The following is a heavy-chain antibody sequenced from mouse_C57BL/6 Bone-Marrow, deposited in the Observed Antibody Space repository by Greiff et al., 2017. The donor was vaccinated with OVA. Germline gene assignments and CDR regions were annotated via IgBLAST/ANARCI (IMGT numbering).Heavy chain of an antibody. J-gene: IGHJ4*01. CDR2: ISSGSSTI. CDR1: GFTFSDYG. CDR3: ARPVITHYYAMDY. Sequence: DVMLVESGGGLVKPGGSLKLSCAASGFTFSDYGMHWVRQAPEKGLEWVAYISSGSSTIYYADTVKGRFTISRDNAKNTLFLQMTSLRSEDTAMYYCARPVITHYYAMDYWGQGTSVTVSS. D-gene: IGHD1-1*01. V-gene: IGHV5-17*01.